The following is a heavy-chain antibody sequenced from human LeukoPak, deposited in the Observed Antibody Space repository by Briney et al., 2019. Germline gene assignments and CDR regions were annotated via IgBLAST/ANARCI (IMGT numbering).Heavy chain of an antibody. D-gene: IGHD1-26*01. CDR2: ISWNSGNI. J-gene: IGHJ4*02. CDR1: GFNFDDCA. Sequence: GRSLRLSCAASGFNFDDCAMHWVRQAPGKGLERVSGISWNSGNIGYADSVKGRFTISKDNAKNTLSLQMNSLRAEDTALYYCAKGREPNKIAYSFDSWGQGTLVTVSS. V-gene: IGHV3-9*01. CDR3: AKGREPNKIAYSFDS.